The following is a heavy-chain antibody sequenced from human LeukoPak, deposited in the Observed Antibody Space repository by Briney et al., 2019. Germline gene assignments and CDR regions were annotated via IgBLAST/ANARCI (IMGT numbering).Heavy chain of an antibody. CDR1: GLTFSSFA. V-gene: IGHV3-23*01. CDR2: ISGSGGST. Sequence: GGSLRLSCAASGLTFSSFAMNWVRQAPGKGLEWVSTISGSGGSTYYADSVKGRFTISRDNSKNTLYLQMNSLRAEDTAVYYCAKASSGWYAAGMDVWGQGTTVTVSS. J-gene: IGHJ6*02. D-gene: IGHD6-19*01. CDR3: AKASSGWYAAGMDV.